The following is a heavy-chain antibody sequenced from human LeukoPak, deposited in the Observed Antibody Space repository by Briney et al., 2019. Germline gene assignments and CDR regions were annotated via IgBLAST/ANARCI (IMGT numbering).Heavy chain of an antibody. CDR3: ARVRTTGRKEYYFDY. V-gene: IGHV4-61*01. J-gene: IGHJ4*02. D-gene: IGHD2/OR15-2a*01. CDR1: GGSISSNSYY. CDR2: IYYSGST. Sequence: SETLPLTCTVSGGSISSNSYYWSWIRQPPGKGLEWIGYIYYSGSTNYNPSLKSRVTISVDTSKNQFSLKLSSVTAADTAVYYCARVRTTGRKEYYFDYWGQGTLVTVSS.